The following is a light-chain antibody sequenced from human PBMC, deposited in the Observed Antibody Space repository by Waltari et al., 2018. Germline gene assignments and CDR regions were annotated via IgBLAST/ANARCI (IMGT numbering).Light chain of an antibody. Sequence: QTVVTQEPSFSVSPGGTVTLTCGLSSGSVSTSFYPSWYQQTPGQAPRTLIYNTDTRSSGVPDRLSGSILGNKAALIITGAQADDESDYYCVLYMGSGTWVFGGGTKLTVL. J-gene: IGLJ3*02. CDR3: VLYMGSGTWV. CDR1: SGSVSTSFY. CDR2: NTD. V-gene: IGLV8-61*01.